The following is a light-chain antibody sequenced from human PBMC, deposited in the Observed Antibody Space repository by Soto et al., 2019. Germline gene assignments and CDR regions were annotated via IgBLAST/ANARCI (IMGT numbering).Light chain of an antibody. V-gene: IGKV3-15*01. CDR2: GTS. CDR1: QDISNY. CDR3: QQYNNWPPNT. J-gene: IGKJ2*01. Sequence: MTQSPSSLSASVGDRVTITCQASQDISNYLNWYQQKPGQAPRLLIYGTSTRATGIPGRFSGSGSGTEFTLTINSLQSEDFAVYYCQQYNNWPPNTFGQGTKLEIK.